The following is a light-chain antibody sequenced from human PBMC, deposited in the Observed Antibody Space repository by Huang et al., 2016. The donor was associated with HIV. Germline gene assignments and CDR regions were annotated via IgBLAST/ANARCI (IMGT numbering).Light chain of an antibody. J-gene: IGKJ1*01. CDR2: AAS. V-gene: IGKV1-9*01. CDR1: QGIGSY. Sequence: IQLTQSPSSLSASVGDRVTITCRASQGIGSYLAWYQEKPGKAPKLLIYAASTLQSGVPSRFSGSGSGTDFTLTISSLQPEDSATYYCQQLNSYPRTFGQGTKVEIK. CDR3: QQLNSYPRT.